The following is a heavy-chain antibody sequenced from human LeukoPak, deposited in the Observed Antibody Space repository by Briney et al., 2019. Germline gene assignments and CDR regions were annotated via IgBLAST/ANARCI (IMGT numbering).Heavy chain of an antibody. V-gene: IGHV3-48*01. CDR1: GFTFSSYS. CDR3: ATKGLVSVPSRYHFDY. CDR2: ISSSSSTI. Sequence: GGSLRLSCAASGFTFSSYSMNWVRQAPGKGLEWVSYISSSSSTIYYADSVKGRFTISRDNAKNSLYLQMNSLRAEDTAVYYCATKGLVSVPSRYHFDYWGQGTLVTVSS. J-gene: IGHJ4*02. D-gene: IGHD2-2*01.